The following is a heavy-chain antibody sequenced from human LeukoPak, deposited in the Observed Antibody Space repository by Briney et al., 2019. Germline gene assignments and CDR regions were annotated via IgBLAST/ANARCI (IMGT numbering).Heavy chain of an antibody. D-gene: IGHD3-9*01. Sequence: GGSLRLSCAASGFTFSSYAMSWVRQAPGKGLEWVSAISGSGGSTYYADSVKGRFTISRDNSKNTLYLQMNSLRAEDTAVYYCAREPTYYDILTGYYGGYYYYGMDVWGQGTTVTVSS. CDR2: ISGSGGST. CDR3: AREPTYYDILTGYYGGYYYYGMDV. J-gene: IGHJ6*02. CDR1: GFTFSSYA. V-gene: IGHV3-23*01.